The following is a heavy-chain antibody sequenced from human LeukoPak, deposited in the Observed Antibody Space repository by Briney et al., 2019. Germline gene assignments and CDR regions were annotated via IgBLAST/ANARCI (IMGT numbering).Heavy chain of an antibody. CDR3: AKDHYGYGSYFDY. D-gene: IGHD5-18*01. V-gene: IGHV3-30*18. CDR2: ISYVGSNK. Sequence: PGGSLRLSCAASGFTFSSYGMHWVRQAPGEGLEWVALISYVGSNKYYADSVKGRFTISRDNSKNTLYLHMNSLRPEDTAVYYCAKDHYGYGSYFDYWGQGTLVTVSS. J-gene: IGHJ4*02. CDR1: GFTFSSYG.